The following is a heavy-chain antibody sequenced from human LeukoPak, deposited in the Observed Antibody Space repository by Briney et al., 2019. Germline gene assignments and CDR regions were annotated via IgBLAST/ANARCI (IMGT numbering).Heavy chain of an antibody. CDR3: ARLKTDSSGYADY. J-gene: IGHJ4*02. CDR1: GFTFSSYW. Sequence: GGSLRLSCAASGFTFSSYWMHWVRQAPGKGLVWVSRINTDGSSTSYADSVKGRFTISRDNSKNTLYLQMNSLRAEDTAVYYCARLKTDSSGYADYWGQGTLVTVSS. D-gene: IGHD3-22*01. CDR2: INTDGSST. V-gene: IGHV3-74*01.